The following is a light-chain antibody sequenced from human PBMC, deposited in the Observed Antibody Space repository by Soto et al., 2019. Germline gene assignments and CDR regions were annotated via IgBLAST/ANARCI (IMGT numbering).Light chain of an antibody. Sequence: QSVLTQPASVSGSPGESITISCIGTKNDIGSYRFVSWYQQHPGEAPKLMISEGSKRTSGTSNRFSGSKSGNTDSLRLSGLQAEDEADYYCCSYAGSSTWVFGGGTKLTVL. CDR1: KNDIGSYRF. CDR3: CSYAGSSTWV. J-gene: IGLJ3*02. CDR2: EGS. V-gene: IGLV2-23*01.